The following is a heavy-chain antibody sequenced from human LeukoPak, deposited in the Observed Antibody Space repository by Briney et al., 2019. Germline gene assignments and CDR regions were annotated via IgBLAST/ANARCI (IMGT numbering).Heavy chain of an antibody. CDR3: GRGSGVADY. Sequence: GGSLRLSCAASGFTFDDYGMSWVRQAPGKGLEWVSGINWNGGSTGYADSVKGRFTISRDNAKNTLYLQMTSLRVEDTAVYYCGRGSGVADYWGQGALVTVSS. CDR1: GFTFDDYG. CDR2: INWNGGST. V-gene: IGHV3-20*04. D-gene: IGHD7-27*01. J-gene: IGHJ4*02.